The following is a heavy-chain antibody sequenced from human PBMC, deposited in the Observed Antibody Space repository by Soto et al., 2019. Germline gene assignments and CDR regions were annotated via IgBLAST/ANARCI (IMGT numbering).Heavy chain of an antibody. CDR2: IKQDGSEK. CDR3: ARDRGYSSGWYIGNNWFDP. CDR1: GFTFSSYW. Sequence: GGSLRLSCAASGFTFSSYWMSWVRQAPGTGLEWVANIKQDGSEKYYVDSVKGRFTISRDNAKNSLYLQMNSLRAEDTAVYYCARDRGYSSGWYIGNNWFDPWGQGTLVTVS. D-gene: IGHD6-19*01. V-gene: IGHV3-7*01. J-gene: IGHJ5*02.